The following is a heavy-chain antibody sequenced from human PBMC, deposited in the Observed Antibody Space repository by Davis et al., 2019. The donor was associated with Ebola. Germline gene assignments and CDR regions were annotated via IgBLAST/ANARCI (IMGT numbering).Heavy chain of an antibody. CDR2: IWYDGSNK. J-gene: IGHJ6*02. V-gene: IGHV3-33*08. CDR3: ARDCGVVVPAAILFPYYYGMDV. CDR1: GFTFNDYY. D-gene: IGHD2-2*01. Sequence: GESLKISCAASGFTFNDYYMSWIRQAPGKGLEWVAVIWYDGSNKYYADSVKGRFTISRDNSKNTLYLQMNSLRAEDTAVYYCARDCGVVVPAAILFPYYYGMDVWGQGTTVTVSS.